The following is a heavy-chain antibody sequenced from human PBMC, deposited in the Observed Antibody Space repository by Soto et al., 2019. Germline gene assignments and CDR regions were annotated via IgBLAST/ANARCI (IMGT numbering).Heavy chain of an antibody. D-gene: IGHD7-27*01. CDR1: LGSITGYY. Sequence: SETLSLTCTVSLGSITGYYWSWIRQSPGKGLEWIGCSYYTGATNYNPSLKSRVTISVVTSKNQFSLTLSSATAADTAVHYCARERTPRTGFDYWGQGTLVTVSS. CDR3: ARERTPRTGFDY. J-gene: IGHJ4*02. CDR2: SYYTGAT. V-gene: IGHV4-59*01.